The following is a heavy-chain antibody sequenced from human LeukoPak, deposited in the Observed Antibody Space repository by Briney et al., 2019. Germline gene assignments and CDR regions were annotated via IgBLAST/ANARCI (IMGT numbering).Heavy chain of an antibody. J-gene: IGHJ4*02. CDR2: IYYSGST. V-gene: IGHV4-39*07. D-gene: IGHD3-10*01. Sequence: PSETLSLTCTVSGGSISSSSYYWGWIRQPPGKGLEWIGSIYYSGSTYYNPSLKSRVTISVDTSKNQFSLKLSSVTAADTAVYYCATGYGSGSQFDYWGQGTLVTVSS. CDR3: ATGYGSGSQFDY. CDR1: GGSISSSSYY.